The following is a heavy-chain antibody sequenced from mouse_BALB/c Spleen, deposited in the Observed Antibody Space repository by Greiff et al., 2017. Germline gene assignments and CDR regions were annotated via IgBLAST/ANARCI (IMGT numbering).Heavy chain of an antibody. CDR3: NAAWFAY. V-gene: IGHV14-4*02. J-gene: IGHJ3*01. Sequence: EVQRVESGAELVRSGASVKLSCTASGFNIKDYYMHWVKQRPEQGLVWIGWIDPENGDTEYAPKFQGKATMTADTSSNTAYLQLSSLTSEDTAVYYCNAAWFAYWGQGTLVTVSA. CDR1: GFNIKDYY. CDR2: IDPENGDT.